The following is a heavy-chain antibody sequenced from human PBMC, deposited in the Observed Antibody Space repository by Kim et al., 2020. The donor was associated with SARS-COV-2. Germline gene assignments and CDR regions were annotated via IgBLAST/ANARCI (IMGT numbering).Heavy chain of an antibody. J-gene: IGHJ4*02. D-gene: IGHD6-13*01. CDR1: GFTFSSYA. CDR3: ATPGGCSNWYLFHY. V-gene: IGHV3-23*01. Sequence: GGSLRLSCAASGFTFSSYAMSWVRQAPGKGLEWVTTISSSGGTTYYADSVKGRFTISRDNSKSTLFLQMNSLRAEDTAIYYCATPGGCSNWYLFHYWGQGCLLSVSS. CDR2: ISSSGGTT.